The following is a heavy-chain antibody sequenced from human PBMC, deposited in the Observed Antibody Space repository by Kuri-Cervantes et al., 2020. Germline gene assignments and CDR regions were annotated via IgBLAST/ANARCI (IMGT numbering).Heavy chain of an antibody. J-gene: IGHJ4*02. CDR3: ARDSSGQWYFDY. V-gene: IGHV4-31*03. Sequence: SDTLSLTCTVSSGSISSGGYYWSWSRQHPGKGLEWIGYIYYSGSTYDNPSLKSRVTTSIDTSKNQFSLKLTSVTAADTAVYYCARDSSGQWYFDYWGQGTLVTVSS. D-gene: IGHD3-22*01. CDR2: IYYSGST. CDR1: SGSISSGGYY.